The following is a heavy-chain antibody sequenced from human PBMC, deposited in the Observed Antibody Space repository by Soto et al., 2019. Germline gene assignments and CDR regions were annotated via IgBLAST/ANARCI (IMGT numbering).Heavy chain of an antibody. D-gene: IGHD4-17*01. J-gene: IGHJ5*02. Sequence: ASAEASCEVCGETLTALSMHWVRQAPGKGLEWMGGFDPEDGNTIYAQKFQGRVTMTKDTSTSTAYMELRSLRSDDTAVYYCARGKGSHDYDNNWFDPWGQGTLVTVSS. CDR3: ARGKGSHDYDNNWFDP. CDR1: GETLTALS. V-gene: IGHV1-24*01. CDR2: FDPEDGNT.